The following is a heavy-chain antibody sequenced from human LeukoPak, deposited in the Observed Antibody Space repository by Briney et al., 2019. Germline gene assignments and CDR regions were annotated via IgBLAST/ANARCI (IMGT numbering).Heavy chain of an antibody. D-gene: IGHD1-26*01. Sequence: PSETLSLTCTVSGGSISSYYWNWIRQPPGKGLEWIGYMYYTGSTNYNPSLKSRVTISVDTSKNQFSLKLRSVTAADTAVYYCAAPSAEWELLYYYMDVWGKGTTVTVSS. CDR2: MYYTGST. J-gene: IGHJ6*03. V-gene: IGHV4-59*12. CDR1: GGSISSYY. CDR3: AAPSAEWELLYYYMDV.